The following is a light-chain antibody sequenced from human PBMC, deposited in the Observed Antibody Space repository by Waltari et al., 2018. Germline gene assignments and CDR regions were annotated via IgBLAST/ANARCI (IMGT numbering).Light chain of an antibody. CDR1: QNIRNY. CDR3: QQSFSSPWT. Sequence: DIQMTQSPSSLSASVGDTFTVTCRASQNIRNYLNWYQQKPAKAPKLLIYGASTLQRGVPSRFRGSASGTEFTLTVTNLQPDDFATYFCQQSFSSPWTFGQGTTVNI. J-gene: IGKJ1*01. V-gene: IGKV1-39*01. CDR2: GAS.